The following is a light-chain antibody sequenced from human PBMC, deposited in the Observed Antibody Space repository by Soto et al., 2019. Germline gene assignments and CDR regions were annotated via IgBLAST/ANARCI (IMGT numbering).Light chain of an antibody. V-gene: IGLV2-14*01. CDR3: SSYTVSSPLV. Sequence: QSALTQPASVSGSPGQSITISCTGTSSDFGDYDYVSWYLQHPGKVPKLMIYEVSNRPSGVSNRFSGSKSGNTASLTISGLQAEDEADYYCSSYTVSSPLVFGNGTKVPVL. J-gene: IGLJ1*01. CDR2: EVS. CDR1: SSDFGDYDY.